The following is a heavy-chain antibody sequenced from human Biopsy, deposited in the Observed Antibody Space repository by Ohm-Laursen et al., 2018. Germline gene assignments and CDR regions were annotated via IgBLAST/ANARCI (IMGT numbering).Heavy chain of an antibody. CDR1: GESFNGYY. J-gene: IGHJ6*02. V-gene: IGHV4-34*01. D-gene: IGHD3-22*01. CDR2: INHSGRT. Sequence: SDTLSLTCAVYGESFNGYYWSCIRQTPGKGLEWIGEINHSGRTNYNPSLKSRVTISVDTSKNQFSLKVRSVTAADTAVYYCVRGVDYYDPYHYYALDVWGQGTTVTVSS. CDR3: VRGVDYYDPYHYYALDV.